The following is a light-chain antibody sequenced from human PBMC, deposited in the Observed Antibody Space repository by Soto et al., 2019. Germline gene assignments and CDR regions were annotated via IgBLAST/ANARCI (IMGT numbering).Light chain of an antibody. CDR3: QQRSNWPPIT. CDR1: QSVGSY. J-gene: IGKJ5*01. CDR2: DAS. Sequence: EVVLTHSPATLSVSPGERATLSCRASQSVGSYLAWYQQKPGQAPRLLIYDASNRATGIPARFSGSGSGTDFTLTISSLEPEDFAVYYCQQRSNWPPITFGQGTRLEI. V-gene: IGKV3-11*01.